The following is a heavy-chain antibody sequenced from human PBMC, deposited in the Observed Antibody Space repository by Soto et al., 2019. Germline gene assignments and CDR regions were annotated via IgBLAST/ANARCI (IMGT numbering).Heavy chain of an antibody. V-gene: IGHV3-33*01. CDR2: IWYDGSNK. CDR1: GFTFSSYG. CDR3: ARDVYYYDSSGYIY. D-gene: IGHD3-22*01. J-gene: IGHJ4*02. Sequence: QVQLVESGGGVVQPGRSLRLSCAASGFTFSSYGMHWVRQAPGKGLEWVAVIWYDGSNKYYADSVKGRFTISRDNSKNTLYLQTNSLRAEDTAVYYCARDVYYYDSSGYIYWAQGTLVTVSS.